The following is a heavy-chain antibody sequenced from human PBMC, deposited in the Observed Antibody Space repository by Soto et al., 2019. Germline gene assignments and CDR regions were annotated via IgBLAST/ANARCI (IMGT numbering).Heavy chain of an antibody. Sequence: QVQLVQSGAEVKKPGSSVKVSCKASGGTFSSYAISWVRQAPGQGLEWMGGIIPIFGTANYAQKFQGRVTSTADESTSTAYVELSSLRSEDTAVYYCARVFCPYYYDSCGYCFQHWGQGTLVTVS. J-gene: IGHJ1*01. CDR1: GGTFSSYA. V-gene: IGHV1-69*01. CDR2: IIPIFGTA. CDR3: ARVFCPYYYDSCGYCFQH. D-gene: IGHD3-22*01.